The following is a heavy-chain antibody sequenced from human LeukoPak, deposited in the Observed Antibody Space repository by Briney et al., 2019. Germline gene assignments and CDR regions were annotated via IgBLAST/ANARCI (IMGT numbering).Heavy chain of an antibody. Sequence: SETLSLTCTVSGGSIGTYYWSLIRQPPGKGLEWIGYVDYTGSTDYNPSLKSRVTISIDAPKNQFSLKLSSVTTADTAVYYCARVRRYTSRPDAFDIWGQGTKVTVSA. CDR3: ARVRRYTSRPDAFDI. CDR2: VDYTGST. V-gene: IGHV4-59*01. CDR1: GGSIGTYY. J-gene: IGHJ3*02. D-gene: IGHD6-13*01.